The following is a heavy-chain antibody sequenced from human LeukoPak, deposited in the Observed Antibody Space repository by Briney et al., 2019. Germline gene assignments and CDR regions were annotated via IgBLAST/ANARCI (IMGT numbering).Heavy chain of an antibody. Sequence: ASVKVSCKASGYSFTSYYMHWVRQAPGQGLEWMGIINPSGGSTSYAQKFQGRVTMTRDTSTSTVYMELSSLRSEDTAVYYCASSYYDSSGYYYLFDYWGQGTLVTVSS. V-gene: IGHV1-46*01. CDR2: INPSGGST. D-gene: IGHD3-22*01. CDR3: ASSYYDSSGYYYLFDY. J-gene: IGHJ4*02. CDR1: GYSFTSYY.